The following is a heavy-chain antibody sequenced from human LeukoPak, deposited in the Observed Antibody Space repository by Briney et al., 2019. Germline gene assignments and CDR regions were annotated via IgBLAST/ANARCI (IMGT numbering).Heavy chain of an antibody. CDR2: ISYDGSNK. J-gene: IGHJ6*03. V-gene: IGHV3-30*04. D-gene: IGHD3-10*01. Sequence: GGSLRLSCAASGFTFSSYAMHWVRQAPGKGLEWVAVISYDGSNKYYADSVKGRFTISRDNSKNTLYLQMNSLRAEDTAVYYCARDSDVLLWFGASIGYMDVWGKGTTVTVSS. CDR3: ARDSDVLLWFGASIGYMDV. CDR1: GFTFSSYA.